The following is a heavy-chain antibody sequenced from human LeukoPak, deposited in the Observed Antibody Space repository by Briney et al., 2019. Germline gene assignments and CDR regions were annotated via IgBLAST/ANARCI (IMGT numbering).Heavy chain of an antibody. CDR3: ARDWDYYDSSGPVDYFDY. V-gene: IGHV3-7*01. CDR1: GFTFSNAW. D-gene: IGHD3-22*01. CDR2: IKQNGSEK. Sequence: GGSLRLSCAASGFTFSNAWMSWVHQAPGKGLEWVANIKQNGSEKYYVDSVKGRFTISRDNAKSSLYLQMNSLRAEDTAVYYCARDWDYYDSSGPVDYFDYWGQGTLVTVSS. J-gene: IGHJ4*02.